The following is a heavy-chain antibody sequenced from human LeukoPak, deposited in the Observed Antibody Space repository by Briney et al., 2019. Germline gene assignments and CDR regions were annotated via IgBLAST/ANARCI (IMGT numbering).Heavy chain of an antibody. CDR2: IYTSGST. CDR1: GGSISNYY. Sequence: PSETLSLTCTVSGGSISNYYWSWIRQPAGKGLEWIGRIYTSGSTNYNPSLKSRVTMSVDTSKNQFSLKLSSVTAADTAVYYCARDLYSSRTNDAFVIWGQGTMVTVSS. CDR3: ARDLYSSRTNDAFVI. V-gene: IGHV4-4*07. D-gene: IGHD6-13*01. J-gene: IGHJ3*02.